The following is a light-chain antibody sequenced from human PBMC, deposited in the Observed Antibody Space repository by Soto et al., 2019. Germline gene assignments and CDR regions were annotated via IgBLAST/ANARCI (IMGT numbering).Light chain of an antibody. Sequence: QPVLTQSPSASASLGASVKLTCTLSSGRSSFTIAWHQQPSGKGPRYLMKINSDGSHTKGDGIPDRFSGSSSGADRYLTISSLQSEDEADYYCQTWGTGMVFGGGTKLTVL. J-gene: IGLJ3*02. V-gene: IGLV4-69*01. CDR2: INSDGSH. CDR3: QTWGTGMV. CDR1: SGRSSFT.